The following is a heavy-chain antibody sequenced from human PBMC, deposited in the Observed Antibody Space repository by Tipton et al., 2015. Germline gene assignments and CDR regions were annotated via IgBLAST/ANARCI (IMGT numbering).Heavy chain of an antibody. CDR2: LYFSGST. V-gene: IGHV4-39*01. D-gene: IGHD2-21*02. CDR3: ASPSLPHDRGDYYFQS. Sequence: LRLSCTVSGVSIGSGGYYWSWIRQPPGKGLEWIGSLYFSGSTYYNPSLKSRVTISIDRFKNQFSLKLSSVTAADTAVYYCASPSLPHDRGDYYFQSWGQGSLVTVSS. CDR1: GVSIGSGGYY. J-gene: IGHJ4*02.